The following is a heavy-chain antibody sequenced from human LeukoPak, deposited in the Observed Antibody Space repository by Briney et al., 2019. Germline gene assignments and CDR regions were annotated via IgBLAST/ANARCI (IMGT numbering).Heavy chain of an antibody. CDR1: GCSISSYY. CDR2: IYYSGST. Sequence: PSETLSLTCTVSGCSISSYYWRWIRQPPGKGLEWIGYIYYSGSTNYNPSLKSRVTISVDTSKNQFSLKLSSVTAADTAVYYCARVVGYCSGGSCDEWFDPWGQGTLVTVSS. V-gene: IGHV4-59*01. J-gene: IGHJ5*02. D-gene: IGHD2-15*01. CDR3: ARVVGYCSGGSCDEWFDP.